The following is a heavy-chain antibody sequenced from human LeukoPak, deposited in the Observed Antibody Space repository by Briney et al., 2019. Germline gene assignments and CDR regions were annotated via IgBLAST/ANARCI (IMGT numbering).Heavy chain of an antibody. J-gene: IGHJ4*02. CDR3: ARVSSISWWALGY. CDR1: GFTFSSYW. Sequence: GGSLRLSCAASGFTFSSYWMHWVRQAPGKGLVWVSRINSDGSSTSYADSVKGRFTISSDNAKNTLYLQMNSLRAEDTAVYYCARVSSISWWALGYWGQRTLVTVSS. D-gene: IGHD6-13*01. V-gene: IGHV3-74*01. CDR2: INSDGSST.